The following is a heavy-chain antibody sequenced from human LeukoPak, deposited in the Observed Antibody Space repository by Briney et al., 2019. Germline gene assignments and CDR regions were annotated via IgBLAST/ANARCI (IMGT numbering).Heavy chain of an antibody. Sequence: GSLRLSCAASGFTFSSYAMHWVRQAPGKGLEYVSAISSNGGSTYYANSVKGRFTISRDNSKNTLYLQMGSLRAEDMAVYYCARYDYSKGTYDYWGQGTLVTVSS. CDR3: ARYDYSKGTYDY. CDR2: ISSNGGST. V-gene: IGHV3-64*01. D-gene: IGHD4-11*01. CDR1: GFTFSSYA. J-gene: IGHJ4*02.